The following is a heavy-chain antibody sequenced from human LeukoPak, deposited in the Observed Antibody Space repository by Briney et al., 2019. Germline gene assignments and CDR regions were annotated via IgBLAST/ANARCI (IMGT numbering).Heavy chain of an antibody. J-gene: IGHJ4*02. CDR3: ASRGVAVARPFDY. Sequence: HPGGSLRLSCAASGFTFSSYEMNWVRQAPGKGLEWVSYISSSSSTIYYADSVKGRFTISRDNAKNSLYLQMNSLRAEDTAVYYCASRGVAVARPFDYWGQGTLVTVSS. V-gene: IGHV3-48*01. D-gene: IGHD6-19*01. CDR2: ISSSSSTI. CDR1: GFTFSSYE.